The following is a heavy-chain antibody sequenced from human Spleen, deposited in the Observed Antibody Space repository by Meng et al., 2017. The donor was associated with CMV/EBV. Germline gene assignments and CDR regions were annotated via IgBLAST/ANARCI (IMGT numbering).Heavy chain of an antibody. CDR3: ARTSSSSIYFDF. CDR1: GFSLSTTRMR. CDR2: IDWDDDK. J-gene: IGHJ4*02. V-gene: IGHV2-70D*14. D-gene: IGHD6-6*01. Sequence: SGPTLVKPTQTLTLTCTFSGFSLSTTRMRVSWIRQPPGKALEWLARIDWDDDKFYSTSLKTRLTISKDTSKNQVVLTMTNMDPVDTATYYCARTSSSSIYFDFWGQGTLVTVSS.